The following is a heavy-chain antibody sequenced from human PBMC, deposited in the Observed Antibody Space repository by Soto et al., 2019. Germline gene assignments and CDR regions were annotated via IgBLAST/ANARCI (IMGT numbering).Heavy chain of an antibody. J-gene: IGHJ4*02. CDR3: ARDTPPTDY. CDR2: TSAYNTNT. CDR1: GYTFTSYH. Sequence: QVQLVQSGAEVKKPGASVKVSCKTSGYTFTSYHISWVRQAPGQGLEWMGWTSAYNTNTNYAQKSQGRVTMTTGTLTSTAYRELRSLRSDDTAVYYCARDTPPTDYWGQGTLVTVSS. V-gene: IGHV1-18*01.